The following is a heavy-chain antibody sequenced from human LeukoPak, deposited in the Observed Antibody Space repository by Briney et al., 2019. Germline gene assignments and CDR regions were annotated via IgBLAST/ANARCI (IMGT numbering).Heavy chain of an antibody. D-gene: IGHD3-22*01. CDR1: GYSINSGYH. Sequence: SETLSLTCIVSGYSINSGYHWGWIRQPPGRGLEWIGSIYHSGSTYYNPSLKSRVTISIDTSKNQFSLKLSSVTAADTAVYYCARHYLYDTSGDGTYYFDYWGQGTLVTVSS. CDR2: IYHSGST. J-gene: IGHJ4*02. CDR3: ARHYLYDTSGDGTYYFDY. V-gene: IGHV4-38-2*02.